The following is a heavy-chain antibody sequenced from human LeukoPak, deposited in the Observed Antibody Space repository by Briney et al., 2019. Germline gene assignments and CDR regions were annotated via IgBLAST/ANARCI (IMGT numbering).Heavy chain of an antibody. D-gene: IGHD3-16*01. CDR3: ARDVWGPDY. CDR2: ISSSSSTI. Sequence: GGSLRLSCAASGFSFSSYSMNWVRQAPGKGLEWVSYISSSSSTIYYADSVKGRFTISRDNAENSLYLQMNSLRAEDTAIYYCARDVWGPDYWGQGTLVTVSS. V-gene: IGHV3-48*04. CDR1: GFSFSSYS. J-gene: IGHJ4*02.